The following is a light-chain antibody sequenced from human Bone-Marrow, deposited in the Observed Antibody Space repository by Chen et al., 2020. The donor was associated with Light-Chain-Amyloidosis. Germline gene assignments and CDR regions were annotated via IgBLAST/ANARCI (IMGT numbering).Light chain of an antibody. J-gene: IGKJ2*01. CDR3: QQYYSTPYT. V-gene: IGKV4-1*01. Sequence: DIVMTQSPDSLAVSLGERATINCKSSESLLYRSNNKNYLGWYQQKPGQSPKLLMYWASTREAGFPDRFSGSGSGTYFTLTISSLQAEDVSVYYCQQYYSTPYTFGQGTKLEIQ. CDR1: ESLLYRSNNKNY. CDR2: WAS.